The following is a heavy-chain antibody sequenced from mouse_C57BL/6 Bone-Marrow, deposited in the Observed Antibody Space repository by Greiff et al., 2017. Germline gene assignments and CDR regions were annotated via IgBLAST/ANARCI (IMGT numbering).Heavy chain of an antibody. Sequence: VQLMESGAELVKPGASVKMSCKASGYTFTTYPIEWMKQNHGKSLEWIGNFHPYNDDTKYNEKFKGKATLTVDKSSSTVYLELSRLTSDDSAVYECARRGYYGPNWYFDVWGTGTTVTVAA. CDR2: FHPYNDDT. CDR3: ARRGYYGPNWYFDV. V-gene: IGHV1-47*01. D-gene: IGHD1-1*01. CDR1: GYTFTTYP. J-gene: IGHJ1*03.